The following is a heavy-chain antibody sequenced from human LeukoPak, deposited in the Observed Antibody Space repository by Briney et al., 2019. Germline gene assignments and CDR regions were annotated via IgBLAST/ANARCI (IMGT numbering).Heavy chain of an antibody. V-gene: IGHV3-9*01. CDR3: AKGIHPGYSYENVEY. CDR2: ISWNSCSI. Sequence: GGSLTLSCAASGFTFDDYAMHWVRRARGKGLEWVSGISWNSCSIGYAHSVKGRFTISRDNAKNSLYLQMNSLRAEDTDLSYCAKGIHPGYSYENVEYWGQGTLVTVSS. CDR1: GFTFDDYA. D-gene: IGHD5-18*01. J-gene: IGHJ4*02.